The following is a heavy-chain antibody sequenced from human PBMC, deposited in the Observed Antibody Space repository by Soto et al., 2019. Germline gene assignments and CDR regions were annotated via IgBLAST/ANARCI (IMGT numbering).Heavy chain of an antibody. Sequence: SSVKVSCKPSGSTFSNCGITWVRQAPGQPLEWLGWISLYSDGTNYAQKFQGRVSMTTDTSTTTAYMELRSLRSDDTAVYYCARVVPGAEAWFGPWGQGNLVTVSS. CDR3: ARVVPGAEAWFGP. D-gene: IGHD2-2*01. CDR2: ISLYSDGT. CDR1: GSTFSNCG. V-gene: IGHV1-18*01. J-gene: IGHJ5*02.